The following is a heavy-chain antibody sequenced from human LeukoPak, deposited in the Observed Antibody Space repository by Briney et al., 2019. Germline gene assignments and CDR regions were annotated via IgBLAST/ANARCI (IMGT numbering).Heavy chain of an antibody. CDR1: GGSVSSVSSY. CDR2: IYYRGST. V-gene: IGHV4-61*01. J-gene: IGHJ4*02. Sequence: SETLSLTCTVSGGSVSSVSSYWSWIRQPPGKGLEWIGYIYYRGSTNYNPSLKSRVTISVDTSKNQFSLKLSSVTAADTAVYYCVSPRGFSYGYFDYWGQGTLVTVSS. D-gene: IGHD5-18*01. CDR3: VSPRGFSYGYFDY.